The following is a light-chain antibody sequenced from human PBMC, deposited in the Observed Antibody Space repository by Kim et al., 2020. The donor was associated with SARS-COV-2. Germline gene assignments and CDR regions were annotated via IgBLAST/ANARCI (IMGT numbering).Light chain of an antibody. J-gene: IGLJ1*01. V-gene: IGLV2-14*03. CDR2: DVS. CDR3: TSYRTSATYV. CDR1: RTDVGGYNS. Sequence: GQSITISCTGTRTDVGGYNSVSWYQQHPGKVPKLIIFDVSNRPSGVSNRFSGSKSGTTATLIISGLQADDEADYYCTSYRTSATYVFGTGTKVTVL.